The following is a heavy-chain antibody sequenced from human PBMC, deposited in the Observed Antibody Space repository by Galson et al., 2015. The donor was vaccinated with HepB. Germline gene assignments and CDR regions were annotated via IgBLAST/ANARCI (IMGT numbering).Heavy chain of an antibody. V-gene: IGHV3-33*01. CDR1: GFTFNSYG. D-gene: IGHD3-3*01. CDR2: IWYDGSNK. Sequence: SLRLSCAASGFTFNSYGMHWVRQAPGKGLEWVAVIWYDGSNKYYADSVKGRFTISRDNSKNTLYLQMNSLRAEDTAVYNCARSTYVGYDFWSGYWDGFDSWGQGTLVTVSS. J-gene: IGHJ4*02. CDR3: ARSTYVGYDFWSGYWDGFDS.